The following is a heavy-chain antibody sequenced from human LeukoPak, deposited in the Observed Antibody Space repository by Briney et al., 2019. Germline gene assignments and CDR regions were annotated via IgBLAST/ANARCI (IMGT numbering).Heavy chain of an antibody. Sequence: SETLSLTCTVSGGSISSHYWSWIRQPPGKGLEWIGYIYYSGSTNYNPSLKSRVTISVDTSKNQFSLKLSSVTAADTAVYYCAREPTGGNYGNWFDPWGQGTLVTVSS. CDR3: AREPTGGNYGNWFDP. D-gene: IGHD4-17*01. J-gene: IGHJ5*02. V-gene: IGHV4-59*11. CDR1: GGSISSHY. CDR2: IYYSGST.